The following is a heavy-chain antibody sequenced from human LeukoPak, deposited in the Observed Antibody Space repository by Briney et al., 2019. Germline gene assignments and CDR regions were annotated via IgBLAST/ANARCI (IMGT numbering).Heavy chain of an antibody. Sequence: GGSLRLSCAASGFTFSSYAMNWVRQAPGKGLEWVSAINDGGDYTYYADSVKGRFTISRDNSKNTLYLQMNSLRAEDTPVYYCAKDPPEIYWGQGTLVTVSS. J-gene: IGHJ4*02. CDR1: GFTFSSYA. CDR2: INDGGDYT. CDR3: AKDPPEIY. V-gene: IGHV3-23*01.